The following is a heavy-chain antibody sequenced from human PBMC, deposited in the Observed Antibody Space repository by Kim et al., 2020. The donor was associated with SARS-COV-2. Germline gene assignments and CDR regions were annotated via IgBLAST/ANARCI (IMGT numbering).Heavy chain of an antibody. CDR1: GYTFTSYG. V-gene: IGHV1-18*04. J-gene: IGHJ6*02. CDR3: ARSYCSSTSCYLYYYYYYGMDV. CDR2: ISAYNGNT. D-gene: IGHD2-2*01. Sequence: ASVKVSCKASGYTFTSYGISWVRQAPGQGLEWMGWISAYNGNTNYAQKLQGRVTMTTDTSTSTAYMELRSLRSDDTAVYYCARSYCSSTSCYLYYYYYYGMDVWGQGTTVTVSS.